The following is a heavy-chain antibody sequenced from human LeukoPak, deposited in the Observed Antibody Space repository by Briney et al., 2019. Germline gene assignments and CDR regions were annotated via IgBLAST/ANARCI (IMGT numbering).Heavy chain of an antibody. CDR2: IYTSGST. J-gene: IGHJ4*02. CDR1: GGSISSGSYY. CDR3: ARVAYSYGYIDY. V-gene: IGHV4-61*02. Sequence: SQTLSLTXTVSGGSISSGSYYWSWIGQPAGKGLQWIGRIYTSGSTNYNPSLKSRVTISVDTSKNQFSLKLSSVTAADTAVYYCARVAYSYGYIDYWGQGTLVTVSS. D-gene: IGHD5-18*01.